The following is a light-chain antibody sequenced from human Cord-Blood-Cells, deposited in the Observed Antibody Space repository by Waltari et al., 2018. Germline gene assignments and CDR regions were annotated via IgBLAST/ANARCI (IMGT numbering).Light chain of an antibody. CDR2: EGS. V-gene: IGLV2-23*01. J-gene: IGLJ3*02. CDR1: SSDVGSYNL. Sequence: QSALTQPASVSGSPRQSITISCTGTSSDVGSYNLVSWYQQHPGKAPKLMIYEGSKRPSGVSNRFSGSKSGNTASLTISGLQAEDEADYYCCSYAGSSNLVFGGGTKLTVL. CDR3: CSYAGSSNLV.